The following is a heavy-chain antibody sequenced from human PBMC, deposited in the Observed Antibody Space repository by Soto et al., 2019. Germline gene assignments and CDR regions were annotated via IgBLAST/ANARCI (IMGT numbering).Heavy chain of an antibody. V-gene: IGHV3-7*01. CDR3: ARVSRYGSGASVNPSLDY. Sequence: GALRLSGEGCGVKVGSYWRTRVRQDPGKGPAWLATIKMDASEKKYVDSVKGRFTMSSDNARNSLYLQMDTLRAEDTAVYYYARVSRYGSGASVNPSLDYWGHGILVSGSS. CDR1: GVKVGSYW. J-gene: IGHJ4*01. CDR2: IKMDASEK. D-gene: IGHD3-10*01.